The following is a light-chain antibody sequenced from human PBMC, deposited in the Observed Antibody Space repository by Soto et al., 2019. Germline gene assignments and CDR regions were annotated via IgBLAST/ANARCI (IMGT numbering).Light chain of an antibody. CDR1: QSVRSK. CDR2: GAS. Sequence: TQSPYTLSVSPGETVTLSCRASQSVRSKLAWYQQKPGQAPRLFIYGASTRATGIPARFSGSGSGADFTLTINRLEPEDFALYYCQQYGSSPPTFGQGTKVDIK. CDR3: QQYGSSPPT. V-gene: IGKV3-20*01. J-gene: IGKJ1*01.